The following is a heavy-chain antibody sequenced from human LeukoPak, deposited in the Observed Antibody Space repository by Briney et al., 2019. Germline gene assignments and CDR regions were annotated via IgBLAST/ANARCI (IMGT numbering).Heavy chain of an antibody. CDR2: INHSGST. CDR3: ARGRSNYYGMDV. J-gene: IGHJ6*02. D-gene: IGHD1-26*01. V-gene: IGHV4-34*01. CDR1: GGSFSGYY. Sequence: SETLSLTCAVYGGSFSGYYWSWIRQPPGKGLEWIGEINHSGSTNYNPSLKSRVTISVDTSKNLFSLKVSSVTAADTAVYYCARGRSNYYGMDVWGQGTTVTVSS.